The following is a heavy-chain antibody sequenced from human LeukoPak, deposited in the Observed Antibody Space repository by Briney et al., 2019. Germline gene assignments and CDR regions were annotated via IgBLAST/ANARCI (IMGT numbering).Heavy chain of an antibody. J-gene: IGHJ5*02. D-gene: IGHD3-22*01. CDR1: GGSISTYY. V-gene: IGHV4-59*01. CDR2: FFYSGST. CDR3: ARGSGGYHYDH. Sequence: SETLSLTCTVSGGSISTYYWSWIRQPPGKGLEWIGYFFYSGSTNYNPSLKSRVTISVDTSKNQFSLKLSSVTAADTAVYYCARGSGGYHYDHWGQGTLVTVSS.